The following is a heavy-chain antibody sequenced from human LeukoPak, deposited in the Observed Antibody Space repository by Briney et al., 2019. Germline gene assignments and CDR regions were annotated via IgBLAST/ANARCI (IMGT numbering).Heavy chain of an antibody. CDR3: ARDGYDSSGYADY. D-gene: IGHD3-22*01. Sequence: GGSLRLSCAASGFTFSSYWMHWVRQAPGKGLVWVSRINSDGSSTSYADSVKGRFTTSRDNAKNTLYLQMNSLRAEDTAVYYCARDGYDSSGYADYWGQGTLVTVSS. J-gene: IGHJ4*02. CDR1: GFTFSSYW. CDR2: INSDGSST. V-gene: IGHV3-74*01.